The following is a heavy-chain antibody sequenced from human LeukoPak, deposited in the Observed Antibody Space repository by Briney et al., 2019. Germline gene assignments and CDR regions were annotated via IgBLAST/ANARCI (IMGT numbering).Heavy chain of an antibody. CDR1: GYTFTSYG. D-gene: IGHD4-23*01. CDR2: ISAYNGNT. CDR3: ARDRAEYGGNSLGY. J-gene: IGHJ4*02. Sequence: ASVKVSCKASGYTFTSYGISWVRQAPGQGLEWMGWISAYNGNTNYAQKLQGRVTMTRDTSITTAYMELSRLRSDDTAVYYCARDRAEYGGNSLGYWGQGTLVTVSS. V-gene: IGHV1-18*01.